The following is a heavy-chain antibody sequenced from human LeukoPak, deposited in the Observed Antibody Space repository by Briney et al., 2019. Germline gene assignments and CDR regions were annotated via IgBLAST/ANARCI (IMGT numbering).Heavy chain of an antibody. CDR3: ARDSDSSGPNWFDP. V-gene: IGHV3-30-3*01. J-gene: IGHJ5*02. Sequence: GGSLRLSCPASGFTFSSYAMHWVRKAPGKGLEWVAVISYDGSNKYYADSVKGRFTISRDNSKNTLYLQMNSLRAEDTAVYYCARDSDSSGPNWFDPWGQGTLVTVSS. CDR2: ISYDGSNK. D-gene: IGHD3-22*01. CDR1: GFTFSSYA.